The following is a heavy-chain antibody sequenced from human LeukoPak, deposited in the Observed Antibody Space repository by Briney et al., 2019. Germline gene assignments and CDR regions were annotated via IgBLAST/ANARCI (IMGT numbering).Heavy chain of an antibody. D-gene: IGHD3-22*01. CDR3: ARVGDTSSYYYFLDF. Sequence: SETLFLTCTVSGGSMSNYYWSWIRQPPGKGLEWIGYIFSRGNTNYNPSLKSRVTISVDTSKSQFSLKLNSVTAADTAVYYCARVGDTSSYYYFLDFWGQGTLVTVSS. V-gene: IGHV4-4*08. CDR1: GGSMSNYY. CDR2: IFSRGNT. J-gene: IGHJ4*02.